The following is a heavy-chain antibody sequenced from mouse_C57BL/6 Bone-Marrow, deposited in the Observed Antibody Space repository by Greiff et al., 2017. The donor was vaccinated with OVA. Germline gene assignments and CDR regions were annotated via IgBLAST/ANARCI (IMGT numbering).Heavy chain of an antibody. V-gene: IGHV14-4*01. CDR3: TTRYYDYLAY. CDR2: IDPENGDT. J-gene: IGHJ3*01. Sequence: EVQLQQSGAELVRPGASVKLSCTASGFNIKDDYMHWVKQRPEQGLEWIGWIDPENGDTEYASKFQGKATITADTSSNTAYLQLSSLTSEDTAVYYCTTRYYDYLAYWGQGTLVTVSA. CDR1: GFNIKDDY. D-gene: IGHD2-4*01.